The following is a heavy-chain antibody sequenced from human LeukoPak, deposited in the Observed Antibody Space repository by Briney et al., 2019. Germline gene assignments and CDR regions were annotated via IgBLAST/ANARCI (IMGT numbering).Heavy chain of an antibody. Sequence: PGRSLRLSCAASGFTFSSYAMHWVRQAPGKGLEWVSVISYDGSNKYYADSVKGRFTISRDNSKNTLYLQMNSLRAEDTAVYYCALTGGSTSLMFWGQGTLVTVSS. J-gene: IGHJ4*02. D-gene: IGHD2-2*01. CDR3: ALTGGSTSLMF. CDR1: GFTFSSYA. CDR2: ISYDGSNK. V-gene: IGHV3-30*04.